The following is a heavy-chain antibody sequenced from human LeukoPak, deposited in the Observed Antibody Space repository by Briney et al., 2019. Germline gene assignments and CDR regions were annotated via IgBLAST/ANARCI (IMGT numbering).Heavy chain of an antibody. Sequence: ASVKVSCKASGYTFTSYYMHWVRQAPGQGLEWMGIINPSGGSTSYAQKFQGRVTMTRNTSTSTVYMELSSLRSEDTAVNYCARGRYCSGGSCYPTRWFDPWGQGTLVTVSS. D-gene: IGHD2-15*01. CDR2: INPSGGST. CDR3: ARGRYCSGGSCYPTRWFDP. CDR1: GYTFTSYY. V-gene: IGHV1-46*01. J-gene: IGHJ5*02.